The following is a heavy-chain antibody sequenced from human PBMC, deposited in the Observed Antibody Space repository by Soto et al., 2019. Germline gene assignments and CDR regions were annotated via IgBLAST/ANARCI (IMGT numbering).Heavy chain of an antibody. Sequence: SVKVSCKASGGTFSHSTVAWVRQAPGHRPEWMGMIIPMFGSTNSAQKFRDRVTFSADTYTNTAYMELSSLRSEDTAVYYCATTSGLLGQYSALPDNWGQGTLVTVSS. CDR2: IIPMFGST. D-gene: IGHD5-12*01. CDR1: GGTFSHST. V-gene: IGHV1-69*08. J-gene: IGHJ4*02. CDR3: ATTSGLLGQYSALPDN.